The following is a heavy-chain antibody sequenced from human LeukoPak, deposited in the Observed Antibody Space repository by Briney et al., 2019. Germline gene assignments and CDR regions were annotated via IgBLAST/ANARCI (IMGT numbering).Heavy chain of an antibody. CDR1: GFTFDDYG. Sequence: GGSLRLSCAASGFTFDDYGMSWVRQAPGKGLEWVSGINWNGGSTGYADSVKGRFTISRDNAKNSLYLQMNSLRAEDTALYYCARRGGYDILTGYFIIDYWGLGTLVTVSS. V-gene: IGHV3-20*04. CDR2: INWNGGST. CDR3: ARRGGYDILTGYFIIDY. J-gene: IGHJ4*02. D-gene: IGHD3-9*01.